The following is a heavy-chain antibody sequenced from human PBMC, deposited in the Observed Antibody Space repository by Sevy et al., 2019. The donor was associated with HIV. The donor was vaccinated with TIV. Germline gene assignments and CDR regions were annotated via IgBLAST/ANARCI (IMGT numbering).Heavy chain of an antibody. Sequence: GGPLRLSCATSGFTFSNYALHWVRQPPGKGLEWGASIFLDGINKYYADSVKGRFTISRDNSENTVYLQMNSLRVEDTAVYYCAREDIRVAGIGYYFHSWGQGTLVTVSS. CDR2: IFLDGINK. D-gene: IGHD6-19*01. V-gene: IGHV3-33*01. J-gene: IGHJ4*02. CDR3: AREDIRVAGIGYYFHS. CDR1: GFTFSNYA.